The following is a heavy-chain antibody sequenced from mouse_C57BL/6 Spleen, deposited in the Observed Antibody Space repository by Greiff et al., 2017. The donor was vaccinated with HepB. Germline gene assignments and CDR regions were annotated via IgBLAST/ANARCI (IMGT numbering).Heavy chain of an antibody. Sequence: EVKVVESGGGLVKPGGSLKLSCAASGFTFSSYAMSWVRQTPEKRLEWVATISDGGSYTYYPDNVKGRFTISRDKAKNNLYLQMSHLKSEDTAMYYCARVEITTVVAHFAYWGQGTTLTVSS. J-gene: IGHJ2*01. V-gene: IGHV5-4*03. D-gene: IGHD1-1*01. CDR3: ARVEITTVVAHFAY. CDR1: GFTFSSYA. CDR2: ISDGGSYT.